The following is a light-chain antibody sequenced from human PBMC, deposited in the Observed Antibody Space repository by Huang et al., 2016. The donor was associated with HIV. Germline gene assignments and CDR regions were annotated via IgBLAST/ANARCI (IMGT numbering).Light chain of an antibody. CDR2: GAS. V-gene: IGKV3-15*01. J-gene: IGKJ3*01. CDR3: QQYNNWPKVFT. Sequence: EIVVTQSPATLSVSPGERATLSCRASHSVSSNLAWYQQNPGQAPRLLIYGASTRATGIPARFSGSGSGTEFTLTISSLQSEDFAVYYCQQYNNWPKVFTFGPGTKVDIK. CDR1: HSVSSN.